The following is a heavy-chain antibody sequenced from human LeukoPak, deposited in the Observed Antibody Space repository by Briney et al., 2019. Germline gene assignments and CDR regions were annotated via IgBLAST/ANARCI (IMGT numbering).Heavy chain of an antibody. J-gene: IGHJ4*02. V-gene: IGHV3-53*01. CDR3: AREAVTRNYFDY. CDR1: GFTVSSNY. Sequence: GGSLRLSCAASGFTVSSNYMNGVRQAQGKGLEWVSVIYSGGSTYYADSVKGRFTISRDNSKNTLYLQMNSLRAEDTAVYYCAREAVTRNYFDYWGQGTLVTVSS. CDR2: IYSGGST. D-gene: IGHD4-17*01.